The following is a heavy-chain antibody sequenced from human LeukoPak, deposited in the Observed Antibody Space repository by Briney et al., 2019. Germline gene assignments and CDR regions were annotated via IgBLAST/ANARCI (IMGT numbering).Heavy chain of an antibody. Sequence: PGGSLRLSCAVSGFTFDDYDMSWVRQAPGKGLEWVSGINWNGGSTGYADSVKGRFTISRDNAKNSLYLQMNSLRAEDTALYYCARDHPLIAATGSFDYWGQGTLVTVSS. CDR1: GFTFDDYD. D-gene: IGHD6-13*01. V-gene: IGHV3-20*04. CDR2: INWNGGST. J-gene: IGHJ4*02. CDR3: ARDHPLIAATGSFDY.